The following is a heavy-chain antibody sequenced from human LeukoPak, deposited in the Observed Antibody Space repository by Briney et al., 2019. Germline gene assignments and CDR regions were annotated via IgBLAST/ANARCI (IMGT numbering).Heavy chain of an antibody. CDR1: GFTFNNTW. V-gene: IGHV3-15*01. Sequence: GGSLRLSCAASGFTFNNTWMSWVRQAPGKGLEWVGRIKSKTDGGTTAYAAPVKGRFTISRDDSKNTLYLHMNSLKTEDTAVYYCTTGGSAMILVVTPFDYWGQGSLVTVSS. J-gene: IGHJ4*02. D-gene: IGHD3-22*01. CDR2: IKSKTDGGTT. CDR3: TTGGSAMILVVTPFDY.